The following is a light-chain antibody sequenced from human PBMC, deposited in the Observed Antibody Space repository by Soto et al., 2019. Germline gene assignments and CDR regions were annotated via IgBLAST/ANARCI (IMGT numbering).Light chain of an antibody. CDR2: DDH. CDR1: NIGTKS. Sequence: SYELTQPPSVSVAAGQTARISCGGDNIGTKSVHWYQQKPGQAPVLVIYDDHDRPSGIPERFPGSNSGNTATLTITRVEAGDEADYYCQVWDSSSDHYVFAAGTKVTVL. CDR3: QVWDSSSDHYV. J-gene: IGLJ1*01. V-gene: IGLV3-21*02.